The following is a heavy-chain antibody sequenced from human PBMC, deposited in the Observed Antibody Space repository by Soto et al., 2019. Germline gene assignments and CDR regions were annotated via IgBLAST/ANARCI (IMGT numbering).Heavy chain of an antibody. J-gene: IGHJ6*02. CDR3: ARGHNWNYAYYYYGMDV. V-gene: IGHV4-34*01. Sequence: SETLSLTCAVYGGSFSGYYWSWIRQPPGKGLEWIGEINHSGSTNYNPSLKSRVTISVDTSKNQFSLKLSSVTAADTAVYYCARGHNWNYAYYYYGMDVWGQGTTVTVSS. CDR1: GGSFSGYY. CDR2: INHSGST. D-gene: IGHD1-7*01.